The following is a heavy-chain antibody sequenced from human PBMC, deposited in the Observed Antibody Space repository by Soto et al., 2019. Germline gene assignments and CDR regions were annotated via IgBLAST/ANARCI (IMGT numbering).Heavy chain of an antibody. J-gene: IGHJ4*02. CDR1: GGSISSGGYY. V-gene: IGHV4-31*03. Sequence: TSETLSLTCTVSGGSISSGGYYWSWIRQHPGKGLEWIGYIYYSGSTYYNPSLKSRVTISVDTSKNQFSLELSSVTAADTAVYYCARSRAADYWGQGTLVTVSS. CDR3: ARSRAADY. CDR2: IYYSGST.